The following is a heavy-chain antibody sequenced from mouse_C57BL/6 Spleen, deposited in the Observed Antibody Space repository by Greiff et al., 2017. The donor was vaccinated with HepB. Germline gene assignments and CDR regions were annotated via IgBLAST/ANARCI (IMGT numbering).Heavy chain of an antibody. CDR3: TRDRGGYYLDY. D-gene: IGHD1-1*02. J-gene: IGHJ2*01. Sequence: EVKLMESGAGLVKPGGSLKLSCAASGFTFSSYAMPWVRQTPEKRLEWVAYISSGGDYTYYADNVKGRFTISRDNARNTLYLQMSSLKSEDTAMYYCTRDRGGYYLDYWGQGTTLTVSS. V-gene: IGHV5-9-1*02. CDR1: GFTFSSYA. CDR2: ISSGGDYT.